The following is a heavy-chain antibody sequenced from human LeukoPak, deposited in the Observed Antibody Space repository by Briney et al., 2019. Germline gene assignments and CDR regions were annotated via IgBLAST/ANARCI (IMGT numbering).Heavy chain of an antibody. CDR3: ARAYCGGDCYRGWFDP. V-gene: IGHV4-59*01. CDR2: IYYSGST. CDR1: GGSISSYY. J-gene: IGHJ5*02. Sequence: SETLSLTCTVSGGSISSYYWSWIRQPQGKGLEWIGYIYYSGSTNYNPSPKSRVTISVDTSKNQFSLKLSSVTAADTAVYYCARAYCGGDCYRGWFDPWGQGTLVTVSS. D-gene: IGHD2-21*02.